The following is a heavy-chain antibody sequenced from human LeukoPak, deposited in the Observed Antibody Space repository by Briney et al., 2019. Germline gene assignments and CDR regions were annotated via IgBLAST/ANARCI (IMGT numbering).Heavy chain of an antibody. CDR2: ISAYNGNT. V-gene: IGHV1-18*01. D-gene: IGHD2-15*01. CDR1: GYIFPSYG. J-gene: IGHJ5*02. CDR3: ARGGWHNWFDP. Sequence: ASVKVSCKASGYIFPSYGISWVRHAPGQGLEWMGWISAYNGNTYYAQRLQGRVTMTTDTSTSTAYMDLRSLRSDDTAVYYCARGGWHNWFDPWGQGTLVTVSS.